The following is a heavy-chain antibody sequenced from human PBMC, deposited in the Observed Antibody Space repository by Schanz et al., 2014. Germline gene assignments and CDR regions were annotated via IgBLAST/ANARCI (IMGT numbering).Heavy chain of an antibody. V-gene: IGHV3-74*01. CDR2: TSHDGSFT. Sequence: EVQLVESGGGLVQPGGSLRLSCAASGFTFSDSWMHWVRQAPGKGLVWVSRTSHDGSFTTFTDSVKGRFTISRDNSRKTLSLQMNSLRAEDTAVYYCAKHRHYADNNGYPGIDYWGQGPLVTLS. D-gene: IGHD3-16*01. CDR1: GFTFSDSW. CDR3: AKHRHYADNNGYPGIDY. J-gene: IGHJ4*02.